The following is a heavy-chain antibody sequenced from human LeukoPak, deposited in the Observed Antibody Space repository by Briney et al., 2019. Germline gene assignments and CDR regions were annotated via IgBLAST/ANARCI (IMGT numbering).Heavy chain of an antibody. CDR2: IIPIFGTA. V-gene: IGHV1-69*05. D-gene: IGHD3-10*01. J-gene: IGHJ4*02. Sequence: EASVKVSCKASGGTFSSYAISWVRQAPGQGLEWMGRIIPIFGTANYAQKFQGRVTMTRDTSTSTVYMELSSLRSEDTAVYYCARRRRGIGENYYFDYWGQGTLVTVSS. CDR3: ARRRRGIGENYYFDY. CDR1: GGTFSSYA.